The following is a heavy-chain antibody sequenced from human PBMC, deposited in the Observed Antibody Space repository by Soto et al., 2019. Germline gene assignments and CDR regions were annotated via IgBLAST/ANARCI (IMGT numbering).Heavy chain of an antibody. Sequence: GESLKISCAASGFTFSSYGMHWVRQAPGKGLEWVAVIWYDGSNKYYADSVKGRFTISRDNSKNTLYLQMNSLRAEDTAVYYCARDPLGYCSGGSCKPPAYYYYYMDVWGKGTTVTVSS. CDR3: ARDPLGYCSGGSCKPPAYYYYYMDV. CDR1: GFTFSSYG. CDR2: IWYDGSNK. D-gene: IGHD2-15*01. V-gene: IGHV3-33*01. J-gene: IGHJ6*03.